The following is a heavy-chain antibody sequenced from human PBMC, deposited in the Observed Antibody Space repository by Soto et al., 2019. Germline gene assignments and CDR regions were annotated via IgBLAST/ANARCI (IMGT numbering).Heavy chain of an antibody. V-gene: IGHV4-61*01. Sequence: SETLSLTCTVSGGSVSSGSYYWSWIRQPPGKGLEWIGYIYYSGSTNYNPSLKSRVTISVDTSKNQFSLKLSSVTAADTAVYYCARDRPLIPSIAARTPNYYYYGMDVWGQGTTVTVSS. CDR1: GGSVSSGSYY. D-gene: IGHD6-6*01. CDR3: ARDRPLIPSIAARTPNYYYYGMDV. CDR2: IYYSGST. J-gene: IGHJ6*02.